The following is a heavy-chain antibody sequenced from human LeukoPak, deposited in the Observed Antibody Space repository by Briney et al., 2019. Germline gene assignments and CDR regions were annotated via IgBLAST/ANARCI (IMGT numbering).Heavy chain of an antibody. CDR1: GGSISSYY. CDR2: IYYSGST. CDR3: ARGGYSSSWYDYYYYYMDV. J-gene: IGHJ6*03. Sequence: SETLSLTCTVSGGSISSYYWSWIRQPPGKGLEWIGYIYYSGSTNYNPSLKSRVTISVDTSKNQFSLKLSPVTAADTAVYYCARGGYSSSWYDYYYYYMDVWGKGTTVTISS. D-gene: IGHD6-13*01. V-gene: IGHV4-59*01.